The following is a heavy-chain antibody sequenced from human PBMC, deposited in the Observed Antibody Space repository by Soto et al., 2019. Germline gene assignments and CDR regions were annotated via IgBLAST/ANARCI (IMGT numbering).Heavy chain of an antibody. CDR3: ARLRRRDSSSFQEWCDP. CDR1: GGSINSYF. CDR2: IHYSGR. D-gene: IGHD3-22*01. J-gene: IGHJ5*02. V-gene: IGHV4-59*01. Sequence: SETLSLTCTVSGGSINSYFCSWIRQPPGKGLEWIGYIHYSGRSYNPSLESRVTMSVDTSENQFSLKLRSVTAADTAVYYCARLRRRDSSSFQEWCDPWGQGILVSVS.